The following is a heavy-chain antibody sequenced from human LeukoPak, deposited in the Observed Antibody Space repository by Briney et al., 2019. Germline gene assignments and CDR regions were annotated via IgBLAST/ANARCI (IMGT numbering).Heavy chain of an antibody. CDR2: IYHSGST. D-gene: IGHD3-16*02. V-gene: IGHV4-4*02. Sequence: SETLSLTCAVSGGSISSSNWWSWVRQPPGKGLEWIGEIYHSGSTNYNPSLKSRVTISVDKSKNQFSLKLSSVTAADTAVYYCASAYYDYVWGSYRHRWFDPWGQGTLVTVSS. CDR3: ASAYYDYVWGSYRHRWFDP. J-gene: IGHJ5*02. CDR1: GGSISSSNW.